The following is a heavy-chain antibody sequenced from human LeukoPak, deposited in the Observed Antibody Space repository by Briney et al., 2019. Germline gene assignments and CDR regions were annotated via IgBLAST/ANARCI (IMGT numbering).Heavy chain of an antibody. Sequence: GGSLRLSCAGSGFSFSSYEMNWVRQAPGKGLEWVSYISSSGSTIYYADSAKGRFTISRDNAKNSLYLHMNSLRAEDTALYYCARGYCNSDSCYGGDYWGQGTLVTVSS. CDR3: ARGYCNSDSCYGGDY. CDR2: ISSSGSTI. D-gene: IGHD2-2*01. V-gene: IGHV3-48*03. J-gene: IGHJ4*02. CDR1: GFSFSSYE.